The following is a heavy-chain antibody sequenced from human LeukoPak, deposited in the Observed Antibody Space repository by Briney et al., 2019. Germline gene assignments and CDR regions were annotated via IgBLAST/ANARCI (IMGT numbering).Heavy chain of an antibody. Sequence: GASVKVSCKASGYTFTDYYIHWVRQAPGQGLEWMGRIIPIFGTANYAQKFQGRVTITTDESTSTAYMELSSLRSEDTAVYYCARGYSYGPLGYWGQGTLVTVSS. CDR2: IIPIFGTA. CDR1: GYTFTDYY. V-gene: IGHV1-69*05. CDR3: ARGYSYGPLGY. J-gene: IGHJ4*02. D-gene: IGHD5-18*01.